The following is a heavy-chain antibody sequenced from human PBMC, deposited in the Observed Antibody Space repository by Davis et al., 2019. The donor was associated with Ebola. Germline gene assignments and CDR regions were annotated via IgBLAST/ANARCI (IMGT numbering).Heavy chain of an antibody. CDR1: AGSFSGYY. J-gene: IGHJ4*02. V-gene: IGHV4-34*01. Sequence: MPSQTLSPTCALYAGSFSGYYWSWIRQPPGKGLEWIGEINHSGSTNYNPSLKSRVTISVDTSKNQFSLKLSSVTAADTAVYYCARPRYYYDSSGYFLWGQGTLVTVSS. CDR3: ARPRYYYDSSGYFL. D-gene: IGHD3-22*01. CDR2: INHSGST.